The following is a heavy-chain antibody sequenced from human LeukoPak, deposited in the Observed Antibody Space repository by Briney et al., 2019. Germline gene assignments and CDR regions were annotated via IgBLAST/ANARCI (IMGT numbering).Heavy chain of an antibody. CDR1: GFTFSNYG. Sequence: GGSLRLSCAASGFTFSNYGMTWVRQAPGKGLEWVSGISGTGDSTYYADSVRGRFTISRDSSKNTLYLQMNSLRPEDTAVYYCARVRSGSPTGFDYWGQGTLVTVSS. CDR2: ISGTGDST. CDR3: ARVRSGSPTGFDY. V-gene: IGHV3-23*01. J-gene: IGHJ4*02. D-gene: IGHD1-26*01.